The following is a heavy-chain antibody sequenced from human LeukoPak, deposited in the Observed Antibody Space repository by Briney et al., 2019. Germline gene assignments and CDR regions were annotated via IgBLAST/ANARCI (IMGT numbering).Heavy chain of an antibody. Sequence: GASVKVSCKASGYTFTSYGISWVRQAPGQGLEWMGWISAYNGNTNYAQKLQGRVTMTTDTSTSTAYMELRSLRSDDTAVYYCARTELGYCSSTSCPKVPFDYWGQGTLVTVSS. V-gene: IGHV1-18*01. CDR1: GYTFTSYG. CDR2: ISAYNGNT. CDR3: ARTELGYCSSTSCPKVPFDY. D-gene: IGHD2-2*01. J-gene: IGHJ4*02.